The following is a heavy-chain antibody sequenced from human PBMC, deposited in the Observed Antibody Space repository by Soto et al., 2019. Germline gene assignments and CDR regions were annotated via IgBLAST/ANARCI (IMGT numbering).Heavy chain of an antibody. Sequence: GASVKVSCKASGYTFTSYDINWVRQAPGQGLEWMGIINPSGGSTSYAQKFQGRVTMTRDTSTSTVYMELSSLRSEDTAVYYCARDLWSGLIVGDYWGQGTLVTVSS. D-gene: IGHD1-26*01. J-gene: IGHJ4*02. V-gene: IGHV1-46*01. CDR3: ARDLWSGLIVGDY. CDR1: GYTFTSYD. CDR2: INPSGGST.